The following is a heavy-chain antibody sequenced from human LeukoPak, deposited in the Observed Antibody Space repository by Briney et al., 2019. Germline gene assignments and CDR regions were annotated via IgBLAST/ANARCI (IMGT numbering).Heavy chain of an antibody. D-gene: IGHD1-14*01. J-gene: IGHJ4*02. CDR2: IKQGGSEK. V-gene: IGHV3-7*01. CDR3: TRDRSRAEDD. CDR1: GFTFSGHW. Sequence: PGGSLRLSCAASGFTFSGHWMRWVRQAPGKGLEWVANIKQGGSEKYYGDSGKGGFTISRDNANNLLYLQMNSLRGEDTAVYYCTRDRSRAEDDWGQGTLVTVSS.